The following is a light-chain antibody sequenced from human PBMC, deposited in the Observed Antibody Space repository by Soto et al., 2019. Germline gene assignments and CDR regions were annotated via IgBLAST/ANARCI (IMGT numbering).Light chain of an antibody. CDR1: QSVSRY. V-gene: IGKV3-11*01. Sequence: EIVLPQSQVTLSLSPGERATLSCRASQSVSRYLAWYQQKPDQAPRLLIYDAFNRATGIPARFSGSGSGTDFTLSISSLEPEDFVVYYCHQRSNWPITFGQGTRLEIK. J-gene: IGKJ5*01. CDR2: DAF. CDR3: HQRSNWPIT.